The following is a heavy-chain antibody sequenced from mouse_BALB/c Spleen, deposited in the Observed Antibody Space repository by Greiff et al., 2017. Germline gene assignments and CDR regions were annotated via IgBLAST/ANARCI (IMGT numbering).Heavy chain of an antibody. CDR3: TRSRGNSWFAY. CDR2: IDHENGNT. Sequence: LVESGAELVRPGALVKLSCKASGFNINDYYMPWVKQRPEQGLEWIGWIDHENGNTLYDPKFQGKASITADTSSNPAYLQLSSLTSEDTAVYYCTRSRGNSWFAYWGQGTLVTVSA. V-gene: IGHV14-1*02. J-gene: IGHJ3*01. D-gene: IGHD2-1*01. CDR1: GFNINDYY.